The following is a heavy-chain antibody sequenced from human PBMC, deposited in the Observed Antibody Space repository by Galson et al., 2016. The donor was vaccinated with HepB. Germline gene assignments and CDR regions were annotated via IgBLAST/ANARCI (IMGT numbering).Heavy chain of an antibody. CDR3: AKDISERLQGLSGD. Sequence: SLRLSCAASGFSFNNYGMNWVRQAPGKGLEWVAVISHDGSYKDYADSVKGRFTIFRDNSKNTLSLQRNSLRAEDTALYYCAKDISERLQGLSGDGGKGTRVTVAA. CDR1: GFSFNNYG. D-gene: IGHD6-25*01. V-gene: IGHV3-30*18. CDR2: ISHDGSYK. J-gene: IGHJ4*02.